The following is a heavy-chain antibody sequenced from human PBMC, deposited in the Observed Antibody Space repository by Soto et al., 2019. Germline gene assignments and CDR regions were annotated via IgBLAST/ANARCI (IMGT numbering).Heavy chain of an antibody. Sequence: QVQLQESGPGLVKPSQTLSLTCTVSGGSISSGDYYWSWIRQPPGKGLEWIGYIYYSGSTYYNPSLKSRVTISVDTSKNQFSLKLSSVTAADTAVYYCARGLLWFGEGKSYYYGMDVWGQGTTVTVSS. V-gene: IGHV4-30-4*01. CDR2: IYYSGST. D-gene: IGHD3-10*01. CDR3: ARGLLWFGEGKSYYYGMDV. CDR1: GGSISSGDYY. J-gene: IGHJ6*02.